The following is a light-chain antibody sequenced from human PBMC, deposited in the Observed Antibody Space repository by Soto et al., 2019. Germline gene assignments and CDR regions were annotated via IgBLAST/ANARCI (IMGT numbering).Light chain of an antibody. CDR3: QQRINWPLT. CDR2: DAS. J-gene: IGKJ4*01. Sequence: IVLTQSPATLSLSPGERATLSCRASQSVSRHLAWYQQKPGQAPRLLIYDASSRATDIPARFSGSGSGTDFTLTINSLEPGDFALYYCQQRINWPLTFGGGTKVDIK. CDR1: QSVSRH. V-gene: IGKV3-11*01.